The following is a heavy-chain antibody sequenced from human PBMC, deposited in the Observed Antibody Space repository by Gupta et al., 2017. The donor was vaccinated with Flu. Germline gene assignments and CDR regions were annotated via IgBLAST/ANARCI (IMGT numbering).Heavy chain of an antibody. CDR3: AREDMTAAGTPFDY. Sequence: RQSPGKGLEWIGEINHGEITNYNPSLKSRVTMSIDTSKNQLSLKLSSVTAADTAVYYCAREDMTAAGTPFDYWGQGTLVTVSS. V-gene: IGHV4-34*01. CDR2: INHGEIT. J-gene: IGHJ4*02. D-gene: IGHD6-13*01.